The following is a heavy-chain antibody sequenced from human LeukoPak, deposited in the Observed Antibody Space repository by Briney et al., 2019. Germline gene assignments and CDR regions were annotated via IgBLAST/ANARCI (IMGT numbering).Heavy chain of an antibody. CDR1: GYTFTSYY. CDR2: INPSGGST. J-gene: IGHJ3*02. D-gene: IGHD4-17*01. CDR3: ARVGTTVTTLDAFDI. Sequence: ASVKVSCKASGYTFTSYYMHWVRQAPGQGLEWMGIINPSGGSTSYAQKFQGRVTMTRDTSTSTVYMELSSLRSEDTAVYYCARVGTTVTTLDAFDIWGQGTMSPSLQ. V-gene: IGHV1-46*01.